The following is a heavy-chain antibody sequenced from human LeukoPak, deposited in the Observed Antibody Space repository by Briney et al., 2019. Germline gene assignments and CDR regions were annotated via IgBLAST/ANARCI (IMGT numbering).Heavy chain of an antibody. CDR2: TYYRSKWYN. CDR1: GDSVSSSSAT. Sequence: SQTLSLTCAISGDSVSSSSATWIWIRQSPSGGLEWLGRTYYRSKWYNDYAESVQGRISVNPDTSKNQFSLRLNSVSPEDTALYYCARAPHGSGCDYWGQGTLVTVSS. D-gene: IGHD6-19*01. CDR3: ARAPHGSGCDY. V-gene: IGHV6-1*01. J-gene: IGHJ4*02.